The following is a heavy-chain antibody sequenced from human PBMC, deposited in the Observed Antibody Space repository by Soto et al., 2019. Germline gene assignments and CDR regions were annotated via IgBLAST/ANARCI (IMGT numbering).Heavy chain of an antibody. Sequence: GGSLRLSCAASGFTFDTFAMSWVRQTPQRGLEWVSAISASGTGTLCTDSVKGRFTISRDNAQNSLYLQMNSLRDEDTAVYYCARSSVIADRTYYFDSWGQGTLVTVSS. D-gene: IGHD2-21*01. J-gene: IGHJ4*02. CDR3: ARSSVIADRTYYFDS. V-gene: IGHV3-23*01. CDR1: GFTFDTFA. CDR2: ISASGTGT.